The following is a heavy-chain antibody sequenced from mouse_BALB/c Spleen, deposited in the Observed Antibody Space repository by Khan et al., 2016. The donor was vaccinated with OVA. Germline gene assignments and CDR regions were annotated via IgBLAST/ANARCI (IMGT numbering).Heavy chain of an antibody. V-gene: IGHV3-8*02. CDR3: ARSTYIYAFVY. Sequence: EVQLQESGPSLVKPSQTLSLTCSVTGDSITSGYWNWIRKSPGNKLEYMGYIIYNGDTQYNPSLQSGIAITRHTSTNQYYLQLNSVTDEDTSTYYCARSTYIYAFVYWGQGTLVTVSA. D-gene: IGHD1-3*01. J-gene: IGHJ3*01. CDR1: GDSITSGY. CDR2: IIYNGDT.